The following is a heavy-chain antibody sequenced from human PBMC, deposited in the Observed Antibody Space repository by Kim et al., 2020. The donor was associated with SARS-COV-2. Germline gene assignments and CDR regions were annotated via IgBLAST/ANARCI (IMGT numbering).Heavy chain of an antibody. V-gene: IGHV3-30*18. CDR3: AKVRVVVIAMGAFDI. CDR1: GFTFSSYG. D-gene: IGHD2-21*01. CDR2: ISYDGSNK. J-gene: IGHJ3*02. Sequence: GRSLRLSCAASGFTFSSYGMHWVRQAPGKGLEWVAVISYDGSNKYYADSVKGRFTISRDNSKNTLYLQMNSLRAEDTAVYYCAKVRVVVIAMGAFDIWG.